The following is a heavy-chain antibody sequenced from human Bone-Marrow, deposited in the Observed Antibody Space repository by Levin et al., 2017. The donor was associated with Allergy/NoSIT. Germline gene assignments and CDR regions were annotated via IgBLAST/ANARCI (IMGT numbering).Heavy chain of an antibody. J-gene: IGHJ6*03. V-gene: IGHV3-64D*06. Sequence: PGGSLRLSCSASGLPFNNHAMFWVRQAPGRGLEYVSGVSSDGHDTYYADSVKGRVTISRDNSKNTLYLQMSSMSPEETAVYYCVRGPCCSRTRCRASDYYYFYMAVWGTGTTVAVS. CDR2: VSSDGHDT. D-gene: IGHD2-2*01. CDR1: GLPFNNHA. CDR3: VRGPCCSRTRCRASDYYYFYMAV.